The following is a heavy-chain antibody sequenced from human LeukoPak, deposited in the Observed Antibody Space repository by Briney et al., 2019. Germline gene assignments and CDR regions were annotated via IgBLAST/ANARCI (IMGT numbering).Heavy chain of an antibody. CDR3: ARHGYSSSWYVHGYSYGMDV. CDR2: ICYSRRT. Sequence: SETLSLTCTLSGGSISTSSYYGGWGRQPPGKGLEWHGCICYSRRTYYNPSGTSRLTISVVTSKNQFSQKLSSVPRADPAVYFCARHGYSSSWYVHGYSYGMDVWGQGTTITVSS. V-gene: IGHV4-39*01. J-gene: IGHJ6*02. D-gene: IGHD6-13*01. CDR1: GGSISTSSYY.